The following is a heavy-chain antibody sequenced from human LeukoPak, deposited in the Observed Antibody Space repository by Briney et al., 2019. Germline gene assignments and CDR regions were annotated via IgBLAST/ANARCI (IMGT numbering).Heavy chain of an antibody. CDR1: GFTFSSYA. J-gene: IGHJ4*02. D-gene: IGHD2-15*01. CDR3: ASPRYCSGGSCYGAYY. CDR2: ISGSGGST. Sequence: QAGGSLRLSCAASGFTFSSYAMSWVRQAPGKGLEWVSAISGSGGSTYYADSVKGRFTISRDNSKNTLYLQMNSLRAEDTAVYYCASPRYCSGGSCYGAYYWGQGTLVTVSS. V-gene: IGHV3-23*01.